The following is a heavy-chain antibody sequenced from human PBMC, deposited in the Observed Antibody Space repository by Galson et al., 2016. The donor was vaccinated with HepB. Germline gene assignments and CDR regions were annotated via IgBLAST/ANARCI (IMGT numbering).Heavy chain of an antibody. D-gene: IGHD1-7*01. CDR2: LRND. CDR3: ARDGGRGTPFDC. J-gene: IGHJ4*02. Sequence: SLRLSCAASGFTLSSYWIHWVRQAPGKGLEWVSRLRNDETTSVRGRLTISRDNAKNTLYLEMNSLGVEDTAVYYCARDGGRGTPFDCWGQGTLVTVSS. CDR1: GFTLSSYW. V-gene: IGHV3-74*01.